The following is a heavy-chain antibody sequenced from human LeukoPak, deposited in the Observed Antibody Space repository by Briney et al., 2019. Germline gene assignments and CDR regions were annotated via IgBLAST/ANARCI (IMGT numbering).Heavy chain of an antibody. CDR1: GYTFTSYA. CDR3: ARYPTPLTYYYDSSGYRNWFDP. Sequence: ASVKVSCKASGYTFTSYAMNWVRQAPGQGLEWMGWINTNTGNPTYAQGFTGRFVFSLDTSVSTAYLQISSLKAEDTAVYYCARYPTPLTYYYDSSGYRNWFDPWGQGTLVTVSS. CDR2: INTNTGNP. D-gene: IGHD3-22*01. V-gene: IGHV7-4-1*02. J-gene: IGHJ5*02.